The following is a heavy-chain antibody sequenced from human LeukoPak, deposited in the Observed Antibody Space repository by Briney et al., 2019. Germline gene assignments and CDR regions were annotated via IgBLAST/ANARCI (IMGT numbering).Heavy chain of an antibody. Sequence: KASETLSLTCAVSGGSISSDSWWSWVRQPPGKGLEWIGEIYHSGSTNYNPSLRNLVTISLDKFKNQFSLKLSSVTAADTAVYYCAREYSGPIDAFDIWGQGTMVTVSS. CDR3: AREYSGPIDAFDI. CDR2: IYHSGST. D-gene: IGHD5-12*01. CDR1: GGSISSDSW. V-gene: IGHV4-4*02. J-gene: IGHJ3*02.